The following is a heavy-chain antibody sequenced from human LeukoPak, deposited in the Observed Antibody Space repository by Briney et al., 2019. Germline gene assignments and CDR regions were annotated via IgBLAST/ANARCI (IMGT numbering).Heavy chain of an antibody. J-gene: IGHJ4*02. CDR1: GGTFSSYA. V-gene: IGHV1-69*04. CDR3: ARDDYYYGRSYFDY. D-gene: IGHD3-10*02. Sequence: PWASVKVSCKASGGTFSSYAISWVRQAPGQGLEWMGRIIPILGIANYAQKFQGRVTITADKSTSTAYMELSSLRSEDTAVYYCARDDYYYGRSYFDYWGQGTLVTVSS. CDR2: IIPILGIA.